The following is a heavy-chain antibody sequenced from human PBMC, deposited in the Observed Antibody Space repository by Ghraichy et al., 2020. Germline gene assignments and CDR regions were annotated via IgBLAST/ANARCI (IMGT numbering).Heavy chain of an antibody. D-gene: IGHD1-14*01. CDR2: FSSDGIST. V-gene: IGHV3-74*01. CDR3: ARSNADWYFDL. Sequence: GGSLRLSCAASGFTFSSYWMHWVRRAPGKGLVWVSRFSSDGISTAYADSMKGRFTISRDNAKNTLYLQMNSLRAEDTALYYCARSNADWYFDLWGRGTLVTVSS. CDR1: GFTFSSYW. J-gene: IGHJ2*01.